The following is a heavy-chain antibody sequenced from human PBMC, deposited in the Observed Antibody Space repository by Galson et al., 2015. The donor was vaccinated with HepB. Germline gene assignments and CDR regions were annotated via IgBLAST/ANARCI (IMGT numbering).Heavy chain of an antibody. D-gene: IGHD6-13*01. J-gene: IGHJ5*02. Sequence: PALVKPTQTLTLTCTFSGFSLSTSGMCVSWIRQPPGKALEWLALIDWDDDKYYSTSLKTRLTISKDTSKNQVVLTMTNMDPVDTATYYCARGIAAPGTNNWFDPWGQGTLVTVSS. CDR3: ARGIAAPGTNNWFDP. CDR2: IDWDDDK. V-gene: IGHV2-70*01. CDR1: GFSLSTSGMC.